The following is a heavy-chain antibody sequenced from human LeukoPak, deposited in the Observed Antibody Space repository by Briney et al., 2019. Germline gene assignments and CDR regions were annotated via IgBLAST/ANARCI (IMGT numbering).Heavy chain of an antibody. CDR3: VKSLTALDL. CDR2: ISTIGGAT. J-gene: IGHJ5*02. V-gene: IGHV3-48*04. Sequence: GGSLRLSCAASGFIFRDSTMNWVRQAPGKGLEWVAHISTIGGATYYADSVTGRFTIYRDNAESSLFLQMNSLRAEDTALYYCVKSLTALDLWGQGTLVTVSS. D-gene: IGHD3-16*02. CDR1: GFIFRDST.